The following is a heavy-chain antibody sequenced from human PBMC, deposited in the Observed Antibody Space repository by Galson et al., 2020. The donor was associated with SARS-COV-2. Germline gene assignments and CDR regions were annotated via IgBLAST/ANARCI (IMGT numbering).Heavy chain of an antibody. V-gene: IGHV3-30*02. CDR3: ASANHYSSDY. CDR2: IRYNGGDV. D-gene: IGHD2-21*01. CDR1: GFSFGGYS. J-gene: IGHJ4*02. Sequence: GESLKISCAASGFSFGGYSMQWVRQAPGKGLEWVAFIRYNGGDVSYRDSVKGRFTISRDNSKNTLYLQMNSLRPEDTALYYCASANHYSSDYWGQGTLVTVSS.